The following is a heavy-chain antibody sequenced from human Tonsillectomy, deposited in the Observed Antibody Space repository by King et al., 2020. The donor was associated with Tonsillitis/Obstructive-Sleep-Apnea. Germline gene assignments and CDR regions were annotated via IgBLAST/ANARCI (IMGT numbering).Heavy chain of an antibody. Sequence: VQLVESGGGLVQPGGSLRLSCAASGFTFSSYAMSWVRQAPGKGLEWVSAISGSGGSTYYADSVKGRFTISRDNSKNTLYLQMNSLRAEDTDVYYCAKGDYYDSSGYGYFDYWGQGTLVTVSS. V-gene: IGHV3-23*04. D-gene: IGHD3-22*01. CDR2: ISGSGGST. J-gene: IGHJ4*02. CDR1: GFTFSSYA. CDR3: AKGDYYDSSGYGYFDY.